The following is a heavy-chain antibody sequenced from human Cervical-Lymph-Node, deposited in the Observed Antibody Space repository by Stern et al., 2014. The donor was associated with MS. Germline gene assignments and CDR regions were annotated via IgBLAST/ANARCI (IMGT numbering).Heavy chain of an antibody. CDR1: GFTVSTNY. CDR3: ARDGGGVMDL. Sequence: DQLVESGGGLVQPGGSLKLSCSASGFTVSTNYMSWVRQAPGMGLEWLSVIYAGGTTNYAASVKGRFTISRHESENVLYLQMNSLTADDTAIYYCARDGGGVMDLWGQGTLVTVSS. CDR2: IYAGGTT. V-gene: IGHV3-53*04. J-gene: IGHJ5*02. D-gene: IGHD3-16*01.